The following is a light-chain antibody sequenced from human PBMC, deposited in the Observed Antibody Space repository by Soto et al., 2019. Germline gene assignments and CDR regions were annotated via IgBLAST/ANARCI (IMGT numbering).Light chain of an antibody. CDR1: GSNIGAGYD. Sequence: QSVLTQPPSVSGAPGQRVTISCTGSGSNIGAGYDVHWYQHLPGTAPKLLIYTNINRPSGVPDRFSASKSGTSASLAITGLQAGDEADYYCQSYDSSLSGVVFGGGTNVTVL. J-gene: IGLJ2*01. V-gene: IGLV1-40*01. CDR3: QSYDSSLSGVV. CDR2: TNI.